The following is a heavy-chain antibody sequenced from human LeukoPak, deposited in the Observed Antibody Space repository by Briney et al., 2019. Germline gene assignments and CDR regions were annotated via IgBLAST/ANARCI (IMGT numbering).Heavy chain of an antibody. J-gene: IGHJ5*02. CDR1: GGSTSSYY. CDR3: ARDSRSSGWYGGGWFDP. Sequence: SETLSLTCTVSGGSTSSYYWSWIRQPPGKGLEWIGYIYYSGSTNYNPSLKSRVTISVDTSKNQFSLKLSSVAAADTAVYYCARDSRSSGWYGGGWFDPWGQGTLVTVSS. V-gene: IGHV4-59*01. CDR2: IYYSGST. D-gene: IGHD6-19*01.